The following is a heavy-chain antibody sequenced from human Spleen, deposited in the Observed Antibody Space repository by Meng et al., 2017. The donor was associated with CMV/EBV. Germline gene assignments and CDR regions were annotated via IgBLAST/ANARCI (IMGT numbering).Heavy chain of an antibody. CDR1: RVSIRSRNW. Sequence: VRLREGGAGLWQRSVVLSLTFGCTRVSIRSRNWWTWISQPPGKGVEWISEIYHRGSTDYNPSLKSRVTISVDKSKNQFSLNLSSVTAADTAVYYCARVGQWLPIDYWGQGTLVTVSS. V-gene: IGHV4-4*02. D-gene: IGHD6-19*01. CDR3: ARVGQWLPIDY. J-gene: IGHJ4*02. CDR2: IYHRGST.